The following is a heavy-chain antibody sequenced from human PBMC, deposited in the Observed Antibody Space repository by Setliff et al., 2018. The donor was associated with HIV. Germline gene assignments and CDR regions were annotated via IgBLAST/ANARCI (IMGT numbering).Heavy chain of an antibody. CDR2: ISYSGNT. D-gene: IGHD5-12*01. CDR3: ARLGDSGYDFRGYFDY. Sequence: SGDSISSISYYWAWIRQTPGKGLEWIGSISYSGNTYYNPSLKSRVTISVDTSKNQFSLKLTSVTAADTALYFCARLGDSGYDFRGYFDYWGQGKLVTVSS. V-gene: IGHV4-39*01. CDR1: GDSISSISYY. J-gene: IGHJ4*02.